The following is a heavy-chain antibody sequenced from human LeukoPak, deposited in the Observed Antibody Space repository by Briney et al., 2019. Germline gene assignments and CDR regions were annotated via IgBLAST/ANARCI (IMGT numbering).Heavy chain of an antibody. D-gene: IGHD2-2*02. CDR3: ARGKGVPAAISGFDP. Sequence: SETLSLTCTVSGGSISTYYWNWIRQPPGKGLEWIGYISYSGKTNYNPSLKSRVTISVDTSKNQFSLKLTSVTAADTAVYYCARGKGVPAAISGFDPWGQGTLVTVSS. V-gene: IGHV4-59*01. CDR2: ISYSGKT. CDR1: GGSISTYY. J-gene: IGHJ5*02.